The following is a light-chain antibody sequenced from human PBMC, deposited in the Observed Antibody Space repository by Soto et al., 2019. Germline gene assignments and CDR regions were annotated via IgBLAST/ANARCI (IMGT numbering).Light chain of an antibody. CDR3: LQTLQTPAT. Sequence: DIVMTQSPLSLPVTPGEPASISCRSSQSLLHSNGYKYVDWYLQKPGQSPQLLIYLGSNRASGVPDRFSGSGSGTDFTLKISRVEAEDVGVYYCLQTLQTPATFGQGTKLEIK. CDR1: QSLLHSNGYKY. V-gene: IGKV2-28*01. CDR2: LGS. J-gene: IGKJ2*01.